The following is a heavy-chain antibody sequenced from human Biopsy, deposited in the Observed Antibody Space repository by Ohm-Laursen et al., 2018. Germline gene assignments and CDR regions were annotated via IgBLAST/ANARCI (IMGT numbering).Heavy chain of an antibody. CDR3: ARGSNEYGGPYFPH. Sequence: GTLSLTCTVSGGSFTGHYWTWIRQPPGKGLEWIGHISHTGYTSYKSPLKSRVTISLDTSRKHFSLRLTSLAAADTAVYYCARGSNEYGGPYFPHWGQGTLVTVSS. D-gene: IGHD4-23*01. CDR1: GGSFTGHY. J-gene: IGHJ1*01. CDR2: ISHTGYT. V-gene: IGHV4-59*11.